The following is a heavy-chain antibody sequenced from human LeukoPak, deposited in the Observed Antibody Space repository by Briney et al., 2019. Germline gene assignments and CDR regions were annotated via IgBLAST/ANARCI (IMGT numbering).Heavy chain of an antibody. CDR2: ISYDGSNK. J-gene: IGHJ4*02. Sequence: PGGSLRLSCAASGFTFSSYAMHWVRQAPGKGLEWVAVISYDGSNKYYADSVKGRFTISRDNSKNTLYLQLNNLRAEDTAVYYCARASGSFDYWGQGTLVSVSS. D-gene: IGHD1-26*01. CDR1: GFTFSSYA. CDR3: ARASGSFDY. V-gene: IGHV3-30-3*01.